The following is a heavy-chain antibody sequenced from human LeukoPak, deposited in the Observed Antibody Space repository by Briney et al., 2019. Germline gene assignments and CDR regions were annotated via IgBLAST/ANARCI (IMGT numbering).Heavy chain of an antibody. Sequence: PSETLSLTCAVYGGSFSGYYWSCIRQPPGRGLEWIGEINNSGSTNYNPSLKSRVTISVDTSKNQFSLKLSSVTAADTAVYYCARTGLDYFDYWGQGTLVTVSS. D-gene: IGHD1-14*01. CDR1: GGSFSGYY. CDR2: INNSGST. V-gene: IGHV4-34*01. CDR3: ARTGLDYFDY. J-gene: IGHJ4*02.